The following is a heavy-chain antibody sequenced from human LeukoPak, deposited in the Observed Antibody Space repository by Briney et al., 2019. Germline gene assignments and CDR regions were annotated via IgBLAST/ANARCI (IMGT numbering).Heavy chain of an antibody. CDR1: GYSFTYHY. CDR3: APTPEAYTSNWNV. D-gene: IGHD1-1*01. J-gene: IGHJ4*02. Sequence: ASVTVPFKSSGYSFTYHYVQWVRPAPGQGLEWMGWINPDSGFTNYAQKFQGRVTMTRDTSISTAYMEVRRLRPDDTAVYYCAPTPEAYTSNWNVWGQGTLVTVSS. V-gene: IGHV1-2*02. CDR2: INPDSGFT.